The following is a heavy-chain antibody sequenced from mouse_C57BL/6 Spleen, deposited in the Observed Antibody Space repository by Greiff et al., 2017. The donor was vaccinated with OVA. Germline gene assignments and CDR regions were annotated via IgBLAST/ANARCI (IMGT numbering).Heavy chain of an antibody. J-gene: IGHJ4*01. D-gene: IGHD2-5*01. Sequence: QVQLQQSGPELVKPGASVKISCKASGYAFSSSWMNWVKQRPGKGLEWIGRIYPGDGDTNYNGKFKGKATLTAYKSSSTAYMQLSSLTSDDSAVYFCAKTYYSNYDYAMDYWGQGTSVTVSS. CDR3: AKTYYSNYDYAMDY. CDR1: GYAFSSSW. CDR2: IYPGDGDT. V-gene: IGHV1-82*01.